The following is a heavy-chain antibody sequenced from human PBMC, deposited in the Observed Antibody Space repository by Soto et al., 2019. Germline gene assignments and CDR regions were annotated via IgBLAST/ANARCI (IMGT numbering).Heavy chain of an antibody. D-gene: IGHD3-3*01. J-gene: IGHJ4*02. CDR1: GFSLTGSGVG. CDR3: ARFLWSDTSLYYFDY. CDR2: IYWDDDK. Sequence: QITLKESGPTLVKPTQTLTLTCTFSGFSLTGSGVGVGWIRQPPGKALEWLALIYWDDDKRYSPSLKSRLTITKDTSKNQVALTVTNMGPVETATYYCARFLWSDTSLYYFDYWGQGTLVTVSS. V-gene: IGHV2-5*02.